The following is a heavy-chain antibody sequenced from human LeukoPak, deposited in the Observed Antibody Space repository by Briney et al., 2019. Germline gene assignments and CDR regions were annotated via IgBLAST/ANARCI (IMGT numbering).Heavy chain of an antibody. J-gene: IGHJ4*02. V-gene: IGHV4-59*08. CDR2: FSDSGST. Sequence: SGTLSLTCTVSGGSTSSYYWSWVRPFPGKGLEWIGYFSDSGSTNYSPSLESRVTISVDTSKNKFFLILSSVTAADTAVYYCARRGGTVVGDTGYHYWYFDNWGQGTLVTVSS. CDR3: ARRGGTVVGDTGYHYWYFDN. D-gene: IGHD5-12*01. CDR1: GGSTSSYY.